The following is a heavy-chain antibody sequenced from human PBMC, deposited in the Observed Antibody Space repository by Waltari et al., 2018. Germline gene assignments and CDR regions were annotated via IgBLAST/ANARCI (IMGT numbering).Heavy chain of an antibody. CDR1: GFPFSSYW. V-gene: IGHV3-74*01. J-gene: IGHJ4*02. Sequence: EVQLVESGGGLVRPGGSLRVSCAASGFPFSSYWMHWVRQAPGKGLVWVSHINSAGTTTTYADSVKGRFTISRDNAKNTLYLQMNSLRAEDTAVYYCARESSSTFDSWGQGTLVTVSS. CDR2: INSAGTTT. CDR3: ARESSSTFDS. D-gene: IGHD6-6*01.